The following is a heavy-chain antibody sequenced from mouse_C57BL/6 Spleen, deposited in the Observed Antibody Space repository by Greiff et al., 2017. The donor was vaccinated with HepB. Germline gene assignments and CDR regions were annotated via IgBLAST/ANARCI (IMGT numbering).Heavy chain of an antibody. J-gene: IGHJ2*01. CDR2: IYPGDGDT. V-gene: IGHV1-82*01. CDR1: GYAFSSSW. D-gene: IGHD3-3*01. CDR3: ARVGTGYFDY. Sequence: QVQLQQSGPELVKPGASVKISCKASGYAFSSSWMNWVKQRPGKGLEWIGRIYPGDGDTNYNGKFKGKATLTADKSSSTAYMQLSSLTSEDSAVYFCARVGTGYFDYWGQGTTLTVSS.